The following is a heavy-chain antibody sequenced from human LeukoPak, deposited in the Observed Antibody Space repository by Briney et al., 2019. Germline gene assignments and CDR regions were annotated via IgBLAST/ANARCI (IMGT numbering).Heavy chain of an antibody. V-gene: IGHV3-23*01. CDR2: VIRSGGSA. CDR3: AKTMGAIDHDY. CDR1: GFVFSSYS. Sequence: GGSLRLSCAASGFVFSSYSMTWVRQAPGKGLEWVSTVIRSGGSAYYADSVKGRFTNSRDNSKNMLSLQMSSLRAEDTAVNYCAKTMGAIDHDYWGQGTLVTVSS. J-gene: IGHJ4*02. D-gene: IGHD1-26*01.